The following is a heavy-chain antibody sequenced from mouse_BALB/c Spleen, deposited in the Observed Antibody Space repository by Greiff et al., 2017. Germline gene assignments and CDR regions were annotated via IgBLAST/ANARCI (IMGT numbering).Heavy chain of an antibody. V-gene: IGHV3-6*02. Sequence: ESGPGLVKPSQSLSLTCSVTGYSITSGYYWNWIRQFPGNKLEWMGYISYDGSNNYNPSLKNRISITRDTSKNQFFLKLNSVTTEDTATYYCASHYGSSLDYWGQGTTLTVSS. CDR2: ISYDGSN. CDR3: ASHYGSSLDY. CDR1: GYSITSGYY. D-gene: IGHD1-1*01. J-gene: IGHJ2*01.